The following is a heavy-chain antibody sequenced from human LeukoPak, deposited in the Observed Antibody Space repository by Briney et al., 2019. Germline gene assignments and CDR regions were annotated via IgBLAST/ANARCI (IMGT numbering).Heavy chain of an antibody. CDR1: GFTFSSYG. J-gene: IGHJ4*02. Sequence: GGSLRLSCAASGFTFSSYGMSWVRQAPGKGLEWVSAISGSGGSTYYADSVKGRFTISRDNSKNTLYLQMNSLRAEDTAVYYCAKGAYYYDSSGYYIPGEYFDYWGQGTLVTVSS. D-gene: IGHD3-22*01. CDR2: ISGSGGST. V-gene: IGHV3-23*01. CDR3: AKGAYYYDSSGYYIPGEYFDY.